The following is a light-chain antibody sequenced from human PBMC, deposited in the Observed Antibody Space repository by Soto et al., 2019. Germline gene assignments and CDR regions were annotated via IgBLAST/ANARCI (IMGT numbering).Light chain of an antibody. J-gene: IGLJ1*01. V-gene: IGLV2-8*01. Sequence: QCRLTQPPSGSGSPGQSVTISCTGTKSDIGVYDFVSWYQHHPGKAPRLIIYEVVQRPSGVPDRFSGSKSGNTASLTVSGLQAADEADYFCKSYAGSNTYVFGSGTKVTVL. CDR2: EVV. CDR3: KSYAGSNTYV. CDR1: KSDIGVYDF.